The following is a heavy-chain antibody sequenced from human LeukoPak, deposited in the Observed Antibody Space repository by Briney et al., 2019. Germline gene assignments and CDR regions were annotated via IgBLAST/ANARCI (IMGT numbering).Heavy chain of an antibody. CDR3: ARERAFRGLVAVNGMDV. J-gene: IGHJ6*02. V-gene: IGHV1-18*01. CDR2: ISAYNGNT. D-gene: IGHD6-19*01. Sequence: ASVKVSCKASGYTFTSYGISWVRQAPGQGLEWMGWISAYNGNTNYAQKLQGRVTMTTDTSTSTAYMELRSLRSDDTAVYYCARERAFRGLVAVNGMDVWGQGTTVTVSS. CDR1: GYTFTSYG.